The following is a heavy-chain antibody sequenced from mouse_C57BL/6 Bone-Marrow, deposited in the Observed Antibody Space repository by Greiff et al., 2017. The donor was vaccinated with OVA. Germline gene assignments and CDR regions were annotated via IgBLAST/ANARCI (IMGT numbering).Heavy chain of an antibody. CDR2: IYPGDGDT. CDR1: GYAFSSSW. Sequence: QVQLQQSGPELVKPGASVKISCKASGYAFSSSWMNWVKQRPGKGLEWIGRIYPGDGDTNYNGKFKGKATLTADKSSSTAYMQLSSLTSEDSAVYCCARGLRPPYAMDNGGQGTSVTVSS. V-gene: IGHV1-82*01. CDR3: ARGLRPPYAMDN. J-gene: IGHJ4*01. D-gene: IGHD2-2*01.